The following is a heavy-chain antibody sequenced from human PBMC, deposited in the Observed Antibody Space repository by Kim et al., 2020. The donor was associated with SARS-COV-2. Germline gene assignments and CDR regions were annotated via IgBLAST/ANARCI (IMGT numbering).Heavy chain of an antibody. CDR3: ARYYVDFKSWDS. J-gene: IGHJ4*02. D-gene: IGHD4-17*01. V-gene: IGHV3-33*01. CDR2: IWYDGSKE. CDR1: GSTFSSHG. Sequence: GGSLRLSCTASGSTFSSHGMHWVRQAPGKGLEWLAVIWYDGSKENYADSVRGRFTISRDNSRNTVYLQMNSLRAEDTAVYFCARYYVDFKSWDSWGQGTL.